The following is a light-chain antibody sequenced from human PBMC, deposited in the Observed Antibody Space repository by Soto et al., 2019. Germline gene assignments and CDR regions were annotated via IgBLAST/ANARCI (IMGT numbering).Light chain of an antibody. J-gene: IGKJ1*01. Sequence: DIQMTQSPSSLSASVGARVTLTCRASQSISSCLNWSQKKPWKAPKVVIYGASSLQTGVTSRVSGSGSGTEFALTIGCLQPEDSATDYCQQCHSAWTFGQGTKVEF. CDR1: QSISSC. V-gene: IGKV1-39*01. CDR2: GAS. CDR3: QQCHSAWT.